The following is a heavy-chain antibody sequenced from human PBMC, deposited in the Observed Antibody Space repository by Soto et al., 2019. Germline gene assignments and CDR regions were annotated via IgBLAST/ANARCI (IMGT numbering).Heavy chain of an antibody. CDR2: IYYSGST. CDR1: GGSISSSSYY. V-gene: IGHV4-39*01. D-gene: IGHD3-22*01. CDR3: ARRGGEYYYDSSGYYPIDY. J-gene: IGHJ4*02. Sequence: SETLSLTCTVSGGSISSSSYYWGWIRQPPGKGLEWIGSIYYSGSTYYNPSLKSRVTISVDTSKNQFSLKLSSVTAADTAVYYCARRGGEYYYDSSGYYPIDYWGQGTLVTV.